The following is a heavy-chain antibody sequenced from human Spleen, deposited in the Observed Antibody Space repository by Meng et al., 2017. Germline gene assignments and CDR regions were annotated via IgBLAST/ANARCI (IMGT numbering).Heavy chain of an antibody. V-gene: IGHV4-34*01. D-gene: IGHD4-11*01. CDR1: GGSFSDYY. Sequence: WAAVLCSPPETVPPTCVFSGGSFSDYYWSWIRQPPGKGLEWIGEINHSGSTNYNPSLESRATISVDTSQNNLSLKLSSVTAADSAVYYCARGPTTMAHDFDYWGQGTLVTVSS. CDR2: INHSGST. CDR3: ARGPTTMAHDFDY. J-gene: IGHJ4*02.